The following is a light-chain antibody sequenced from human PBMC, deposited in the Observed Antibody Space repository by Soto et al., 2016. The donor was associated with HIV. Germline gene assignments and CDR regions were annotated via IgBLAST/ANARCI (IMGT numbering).Light chain of an antibody. J-gene: IGKJ2*01. V-gene: IGKV1-NL1*01. CDR2: AAS. CDR3: QQYYSIPYT. Sequence: DIQMTQSPSTLSASVGDRVTITCRASQGISNSLAWYQQKPGKAPKSLLYAASRLESGVPSRFSGSGSGTEYTLTISSLQPEDFATYHCQQYYSIPYTFGQGTNLEIK. CDR1: QGISNS.